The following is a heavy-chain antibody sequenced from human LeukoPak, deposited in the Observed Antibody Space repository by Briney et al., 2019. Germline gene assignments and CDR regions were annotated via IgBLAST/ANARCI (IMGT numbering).Heavy chain of an antibody. CDR3: ARQDVWFGESQFDY. V-gene: IGHV3-21*01. CDR1: GFTFSSYS. Sequence: GGSLRLSCAASGFTFSSYSMNWVRQAPGKGLEWVSSISSGSSYIYYADSVKGRFTISRDNAKNSLYLQMNSLRAEDTAVYYCARQDVWFGESQFDYWGQGTLVTVSS. D-gene: IGHD3-10*01. J-gene: IGHJ4*02. CDR2: ISSGSSYI.